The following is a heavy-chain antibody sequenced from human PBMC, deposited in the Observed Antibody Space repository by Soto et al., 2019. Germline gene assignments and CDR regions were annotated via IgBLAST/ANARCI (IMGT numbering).Heavy chain of an antibody. Sequence: GGSLRLSCAASGLTVSSNYMSWVRQAPGKGLEWVSVIYSGGSTYYADSVKGRFTISRDNANNALSLQMNSLRAEDTAVYYCAKDHYRGGAQDLPNSWGQGTLVTVSS. CDR3: AKDHYRGGAQDLPNS. V-gene: IGHV3-66*01. CDR1: GLTVSSNY. J-gene: IGHJ5*02. D-gene: IGHD1-26*01. CDR2: IYSGGST.